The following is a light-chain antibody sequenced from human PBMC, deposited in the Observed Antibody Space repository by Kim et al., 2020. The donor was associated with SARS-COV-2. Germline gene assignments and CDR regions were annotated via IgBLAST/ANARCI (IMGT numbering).Light chain of an antibody. CDR2: AAS. CDR1: QDISHY. Sequence: DIQMTQSPSSLSASVGDRVTITCRASQDISHYLAWFQQKPGKAPKSLIYAASNLQSGVPSKFSGSGSGTDFTLTISSLQPEGFATYYCQQYDSYPLTFGGGTKVDIK. V-gene: IGKV1-16*02. CDR3: QQYDSYPLT. J-gene: IGKJ4*01.